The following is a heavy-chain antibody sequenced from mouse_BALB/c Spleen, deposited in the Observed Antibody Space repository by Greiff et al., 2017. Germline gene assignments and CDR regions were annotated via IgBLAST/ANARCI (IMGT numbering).Heavy chain of an antibody. CDR3: ARRRYGLDY. CDR2: IYPYNGGT. D-gene: IGHD2-10*02. J-gene: IGHJ2*01. Sequence: VQLQQSGPELVKPGASVKISCKASGYTFTDYNMHWVKQSHGKSLEWIGYIYPYNGGTGYNQKFKSKATLTVDNSSSTAYMELRSLTSEDSAVYYCARRRYGLDYWGQGTTLTVSS. V-gene: IGHV1S29*02. CDR1: GYTFTDYN.